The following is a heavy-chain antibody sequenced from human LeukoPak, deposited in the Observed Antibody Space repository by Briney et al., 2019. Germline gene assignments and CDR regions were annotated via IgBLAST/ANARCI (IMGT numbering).Heavy chain of an antibody. Sequence: ASVKVSCKASGYTFTSYGISWVRQAPGQGLEWMGWISAYNGNTNYAQKLQGRVTMTTDTSTSTAYMELRSLRSDDTVVYYCARRGYSYGIYYFDYWGQGTLVTVSS. V-gene: IGHV1-18*04. CDR2: ISAYNGNT. CDR3: ARRGYSYGIYYFDY. J-gene: IGHJ4*02. CDR1: GYTFTSYG. D-gene: IGHD5-18*01.